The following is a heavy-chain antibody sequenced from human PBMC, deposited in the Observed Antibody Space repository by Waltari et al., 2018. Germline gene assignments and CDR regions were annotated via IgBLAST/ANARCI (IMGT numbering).Heavy chain of an antibody. Sequence: EVQLLESGGGLIQPGGSVRLSCDVSGFTVSSFAMSWVRQAPGKGLEWVPAIYTGDGTYYADSVKGRFTISRDNSKNMLFLQMSSLRPEDTATYYCAKDFPETYWGQGTLVTVSS. CDR2: IYTGDGT. CDR3: AKDFPETY. D-gene: IGHD3-16*01. J-gene: IGHJ4*02. CDR1: GFTVSSFA. V-gene: IGHV3-23*03.